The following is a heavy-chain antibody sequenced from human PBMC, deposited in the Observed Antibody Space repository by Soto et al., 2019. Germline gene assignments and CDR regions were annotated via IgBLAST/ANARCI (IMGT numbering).Heavy chain of an antibody. D-gene: IGHD1-1*01. Sequence: QVQLVQSGAELRKPGASVKVSCKASGGTFSDSTINWVRQAPGQRLEWMGGSIPIFDTANYAEKFQGRVTITADESTSTSFMQVSSLRSADTAVYYCARNGTLTGYSYGMDVWGQGTMVTVSS. V-gene: IGHV1-69*01. CDR3: ARNGTLTGYSYGMDV. J-gene: IGHJ6*02. CDR2: SIPIFDTA. CDR1: GGTFSDST.